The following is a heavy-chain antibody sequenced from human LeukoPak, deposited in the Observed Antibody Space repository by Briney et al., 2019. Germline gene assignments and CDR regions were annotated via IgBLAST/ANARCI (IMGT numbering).Heavy chain of an antibody. Sequence: SETLSLTCGVSGDSINSGHYWGWIRQPPGKGLEWIGSMYHSGSTYYNPSLKSRVTISIDTSKNQFSLKLRSVTAADTAGYFCARNVTTVLPGQGAFDIWGKVTMVTVSS. J-gene: IGHJ3*02. V-gene: IGHV4-38-2*01. CDR1: GDSINSGHY. D-gene: IGHD4-11*01. CDR3: ARNVTTVLPGQGAFDI. CDR2: MYHSGST.